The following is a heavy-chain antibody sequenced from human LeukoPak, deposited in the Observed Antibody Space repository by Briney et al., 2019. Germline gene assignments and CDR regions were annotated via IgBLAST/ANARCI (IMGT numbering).Heavy chain of an antibody. Sequence: GASVKVSCKASGGTFSSYAISWVRQAPGQGLEWMGRIIPILGIANYAQKFQGRVTITADKSTSTAYMELSSLRSEDTAVYYCARDAPGRITMVRGVPDWGQGTLVTVSS. D-gene: IGHD3-10*01. CDR2: IIPILGIA. CDR1: GGTFSSYA. J-gene: IGHJ4*02. V-gene: IGHV1-69*04. CDR3: ARDAPGRITMVRGVPD.